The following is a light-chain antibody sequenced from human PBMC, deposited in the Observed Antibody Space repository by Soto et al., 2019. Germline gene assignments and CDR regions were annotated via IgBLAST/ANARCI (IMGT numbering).Light chain of an antibody. CDR3: QQYASWT. V-gene: IGKV3-20*01. CDR1: QTISSNY. Sequence: EIVLTQSPCTLSVSPGERATLSCRASQTISSNYLAWYQQKPGQAPSLLIDGTCSRATGIPARFSGSGSGTDFTLTISKLEPDAAAIYYCQQYASWTFGQGTKVEIK. J-gene: IGKJ1*01. CDR2: GTC.